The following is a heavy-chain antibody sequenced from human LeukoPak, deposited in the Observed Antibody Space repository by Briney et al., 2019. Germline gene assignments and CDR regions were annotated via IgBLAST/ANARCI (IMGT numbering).Heavy chain of an antibody. Sequence: GGSLRLSCAASGFTFSSYAMHWVRQAPGKGLEWVAVISYDGSDKYYADSMKGRFTISRDNSKNTLYLQMNSLRAEDTAVYYCARDMKGSGWYGGLDYWGQGTLVTVSS. CDR2: ISYDGSDK. CDR3: ARDMKGSGWYGGLDY. V-gene: IGHV3-30*04. J-gene: IGHJ4*02. CDR1: GFTFSSYA. D-gene: IGHD6-19*01.